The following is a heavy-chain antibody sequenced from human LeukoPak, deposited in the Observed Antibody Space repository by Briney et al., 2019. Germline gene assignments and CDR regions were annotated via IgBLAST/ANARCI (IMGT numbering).Heavy chain of an antibody. J-gene: IGHJ4*02. CDR3: ATTSYYYDSPDY. V-gene: IGHV4-39*01. CDR2: IYYSWDT. Sequence: SETLSLTCTVSGDSISTSNWWSWVRQSPGRGLEWIGSIYYSWDTYYNPSLKSRVTISVDTSKNQFSLKLGSVAAADTAVYYCATTSYYYDSPDYWGQGTLVTVSS. D-gene: IGHD3-22*01. CDR1: GDSISTSNW.